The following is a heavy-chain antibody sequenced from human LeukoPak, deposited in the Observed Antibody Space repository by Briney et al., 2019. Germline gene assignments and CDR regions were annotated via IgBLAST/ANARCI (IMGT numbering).Heavy chain of an antibody. D-gene: IGHD2-2*01. CDR2: ISYDGSNK. V-gene: IGHV3-30-3*01. CDR3: ARGKDVVVPAAIPFDY. CDR1: GFTFSSYA. Sequence: GGSLRLSCAASGFTFSSYAMHWVRQAPGKGLEWVAVISYDGSNKYYADSVKGRFTISRDNSKNTLYLQMNSLRAEDTAVYYCARGKDVVVPAAIPFDYWGQGTLVTVSS. J-gene: IGHJ4*02.